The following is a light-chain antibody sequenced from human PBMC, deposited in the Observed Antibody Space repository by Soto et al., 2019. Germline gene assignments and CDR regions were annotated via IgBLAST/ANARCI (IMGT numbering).Light chain of an antibody. CDR2: EVS. CDR1: SSDVGGYNY. CDR3: SSYAGSKNLI. V-gene: IGLV2-8*01. Sequence: QSVLTQPPSASGSLGQSVTISCTGTSSDVGGYNYVSWYQQHPGKAPKLMIYEVSKRPSGVPDRFSGSKSGNTASLTVSGLQAEDEADYYCSSYAGSKNLIFGGGTKVTVL. J-gene: IGLJ2*01.